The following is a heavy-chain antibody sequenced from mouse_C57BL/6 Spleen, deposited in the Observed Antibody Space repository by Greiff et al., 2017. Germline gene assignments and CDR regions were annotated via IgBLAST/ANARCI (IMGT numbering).Heavy chain of an antibody. D-gene: IGHD2-4*01. V-gene: IGHV3-6*01. CDR1: GYSITSGYY. J-gene: IGHJ3*01. CDR3: ARSLKYYEGFAY. CDR2: ISYDGSN. Sequence: EVQLQQSGPGLVKPSQSLSLPCSVTGYSITSGYYWNWIRQFPGNKLEWMGYISYDGSNNYNPSLKNRISITRDTSKNQFFLKLNSVTTEDTATYYCARSLKYYEGFAYWGQGTLVTVSA.